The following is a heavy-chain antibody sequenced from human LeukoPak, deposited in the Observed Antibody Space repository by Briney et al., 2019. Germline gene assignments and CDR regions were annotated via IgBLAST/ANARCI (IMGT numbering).Heavy chain of an antibody. D-gene: IGHD2-2*01. CDR3: AREAYCSSTSCPSGYYYMDV. J-gene: IGHJ6*03. V-gene: IGHV4-4*07. Sequence: SETLSLTCTVSGGSISSYYWTWIRQPAGKGLEWIGRIYTTGSTNYNPSLKSRVTMSVDTSENQFSLKLSSVTAADTAVYYCAREAYCSSTSCPSGYYYMDVWGKGTTVTISS. CDR1: GGSISSYY. CDR2: IYTTGST.